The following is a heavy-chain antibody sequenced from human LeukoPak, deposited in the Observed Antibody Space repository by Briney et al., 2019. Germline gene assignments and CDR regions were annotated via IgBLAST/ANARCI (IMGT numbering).Heavy chain of an antibody. J-gene: IGHJ3*02. Sequence: PSETLSLTCVVSGGSISNTYWWTWVRQPPGKGLEWIGEIYHSGSTNYNPSLKSRVTISVDTSKNQFSLKLSSVTAADTAVYYCAREVVPPYAFDIWGQGTMVTVSS. V-gene: IGHV4-4*02. CDR2: IYHSGST. D-gene: IGHD2-15*01. CDR1: GGSISNTYW. CDR3: AREVVPPYAFDI.